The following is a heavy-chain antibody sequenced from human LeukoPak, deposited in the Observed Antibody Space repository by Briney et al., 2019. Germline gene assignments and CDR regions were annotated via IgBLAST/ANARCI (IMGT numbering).Heavy chain of an antibody. J-gene: IGHJ6*03. D-gene: IGHD6-13*01. CDR2: IRYDGSNK. CDR1: GFTFSSYG. V-gene: IGHV3-30*02. CDR3: AKNPGYSSSWYVLDYYMDV. Sequence: PGGSLRLSCAASGFTFSSYGMHWVRQAPGKGLEWVAFIRYDGSNKYYADSVKGRFTISRDNSKNTLYLQMNSLRAEDTAVYYCAKNPGYSSSWYVLDYYMDVWGKGTTVTVSS.